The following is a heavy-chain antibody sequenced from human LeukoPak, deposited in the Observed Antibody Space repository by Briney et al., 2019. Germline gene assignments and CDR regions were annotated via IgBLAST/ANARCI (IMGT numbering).Heavy chain of an antibody. CDR3: ARESTGGSCYEY. CDR1: GGTFSSYA. Sequence: GASVKVSCKASGGTFSSYAISWVRQAPGQGLEWMGGIIPIFGTANYAQKFQGRVTVTADESTSTAYMELSSLRSEDTAVYYCARESTGGSCYEYWGQGTLVTVSS. V-gene: IGHV1-69*13. J-gene: IGHJ4*02. D-gene: IGHD2-15*01. CDR2: IIPIFGTA.